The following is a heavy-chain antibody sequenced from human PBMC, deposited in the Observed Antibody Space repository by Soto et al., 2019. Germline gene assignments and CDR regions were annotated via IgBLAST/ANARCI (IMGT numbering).Heavy chain of an antibody. CDR3: ARDSPGYGDYVLFDY. CDR1: GDSVSSNSVA. Sequence: SQTLSLTCAISGDSVSSNSVAWNWIRQSPSRGLEWLGRTYYRSKWSNDYAVSVESRITINPDTSKNQFSLQLDSVTPEDTAVYYCARDSPGYGDYVLFDYWGQGTLVTVS. D-gene: IGHD4-17*01. CDR2: TYYRSKWSN. V-gene: IGHV6-1*01. J-gene: IGHJ4*02.